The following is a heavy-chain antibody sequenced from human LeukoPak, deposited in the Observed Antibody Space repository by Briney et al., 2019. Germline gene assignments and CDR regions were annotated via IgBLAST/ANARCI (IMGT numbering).Heavy chain of an antibody. Sequence: SGTLSLTCAVSGVSISSSEWWIWVLQPPGQGLEWIGEIHRDGRTRYNPSLKSRVTMSIDYSKNQFSLKVSSVTAADTAIYYCGKTDIYFNPIDYWGPGSLVTVSS. D-gene: IGHD3-9*01. CDR3: GKTDIYFNPIDY. V-gene: IGHV4-4*02. J-gene: IGHJ4*02. CDR2: IHRDGRT. CDR1: GVSISSSEW.